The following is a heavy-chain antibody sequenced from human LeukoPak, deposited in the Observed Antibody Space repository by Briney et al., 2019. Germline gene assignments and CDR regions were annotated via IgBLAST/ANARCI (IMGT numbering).Heavy chain of an antibody. Sequence: PGGSLRLSCAASGFTFSSFAMSWVRQAPGKGLEWVSAIVGSSTSAYYADSVKGRFTISRDNSKNTLYLQMNSLLVEDTAVYYCAKGVYYGSEDSDYWGQGTLVTVSS. D-gene: IGHD3-10*01. CDR2: IVGSSTSA. J-gene: IGHJ4*02. CDR3: AKGVYYGSEDSDY. V-gene: IGHV3-23*01. CDR1: GFTFSSFA.